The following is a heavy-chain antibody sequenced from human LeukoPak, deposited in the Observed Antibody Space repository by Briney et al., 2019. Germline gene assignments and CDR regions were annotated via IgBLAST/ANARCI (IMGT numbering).Heavy chain of an antibody. CDR3: ARDMLKGAPDYLDH. J-gene: IGHJ4*02. CDR2: IAYDGSVA. V-gene: IGHV3-30*04. Sequence: GGSLRLSCAASGFTFRSFAFHWVRQAPDKGLEWVAVIAYDGSVAYVADALKGRFTISRDDSKSTLYLQMNSLRPADTAVYYCARDMLKGAPDYLDHWGQGTRVTVSS. CDR1: GFTFRSFA. D-gene: IGHD3-10*02.